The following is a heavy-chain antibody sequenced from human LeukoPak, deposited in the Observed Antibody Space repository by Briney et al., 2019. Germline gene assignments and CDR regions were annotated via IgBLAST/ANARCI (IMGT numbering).Heavy chain of an antibody. CDR1: GGTFSSYA. CDR2: IIPIFGTA. V-gene: IGHV1-69*13. CDR3: ARGEVPPHYFDS. J-gene: IGHJ4*02. Sequence: SVKVSCKASGGTFSSYAISWVRQAPGQGLEWMGGIIPIFGTANYAQKFQGRVTITADESTTTAYMEVSSLRSEDTAVYYCARGEVPPHYFDSWGQGTLVTVSS.